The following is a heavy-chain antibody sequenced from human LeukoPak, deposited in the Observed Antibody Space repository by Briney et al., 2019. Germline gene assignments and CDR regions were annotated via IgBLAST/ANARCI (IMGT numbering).Heavy chain of an antibody. D-gene: IGHD3-10*01. CDR1: GYTFTGYY. CDR2: IIPIFGTA. Sequence: GASVKVSCKASGYTFTGYYILWVRQAPGQGLEWMGGIIPIFGTANYAQKFQGRVTITADESTSTAYMELSSLRSEDTAVYYCARGYYGSGSYYWGRYYGMDVWGQGTTVTVSS. J-gene: IGHJ6*02. V-gene: IGHV1-69*13. CDR3: ARGYYGSGSYYWGRYYGMDV.